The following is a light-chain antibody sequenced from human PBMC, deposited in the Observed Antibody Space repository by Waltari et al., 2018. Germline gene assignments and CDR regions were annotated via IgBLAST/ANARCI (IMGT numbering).Light chain of an antibody. CDR2: EVS. Sequence: QSALTQPASVSGSPGQSITISCTGTRSDVGSYNLVSWYQQHPGKAPKLMIYEVSKGPSGVSIRFSGSKSGNTASLTISGLQAEDEADYYCCSYAGSSTLWVFGGGTKLTVL. J-gene: IGLJ3*02. V-gene: IGLV2-23*02. CDR3: CSYAGSSTLWV. CDR1: RSDVGSYNL.